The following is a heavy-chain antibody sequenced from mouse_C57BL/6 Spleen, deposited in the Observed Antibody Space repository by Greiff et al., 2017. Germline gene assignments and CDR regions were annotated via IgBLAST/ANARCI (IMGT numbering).Heavy chain of an antibody. CDR1: GYSITSGYY. Sequence: DVKLVESGPGLVKPSQSLSLTCSVTGYSITSGYYWNWIRQFPGNKLEWMGYISYDGSNNYNPSLKNRISITRDTSKNQFFLKLNSVTTEDTATYYCARGYYGSSSYWYFDVWGTGTTVTVSS. D-gene: IGHD1-1*01. J-gene: IGHJ1*03. V-gene: IGHV3-6*01. CDR3: ARGYYGSSSYWYFDV. CDR2: ISYDGSN.